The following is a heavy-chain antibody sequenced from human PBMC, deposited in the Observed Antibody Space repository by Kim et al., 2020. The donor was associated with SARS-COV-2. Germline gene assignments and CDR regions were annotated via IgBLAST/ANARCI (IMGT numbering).Heavy chain of an antibody. CDR3: ASQSPRGGF. V-gene: IGHV4-61*07. Sequence: GTTHYNNALKSRVTISVATSKNQFALQLSSGTAADTAVYYCASQSPRGGFWGQGTLVTVSS. CDR2: GTT. D-gene: IGHD3-16*01. J-gene: IGHJ4*02.